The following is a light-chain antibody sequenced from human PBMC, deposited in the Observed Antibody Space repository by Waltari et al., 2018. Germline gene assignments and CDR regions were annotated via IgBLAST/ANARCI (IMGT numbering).Light chain of an antibody. V-gene: IGKV1-39*01. J-gene: IGKJ2*01. CDR1: QSISNY. CDR3: QQSYISPHT. Sequence: DIQMTQSPSSLSASVGDRVTITCRASQSISNYLNWYQQKPGKAPNLLIYGASRLQSGVPSRFSGSGSGTDFTVTISSLQAEDFATYYCQQSYISPHTFGQGTKVEIK. CDR2: GAS.